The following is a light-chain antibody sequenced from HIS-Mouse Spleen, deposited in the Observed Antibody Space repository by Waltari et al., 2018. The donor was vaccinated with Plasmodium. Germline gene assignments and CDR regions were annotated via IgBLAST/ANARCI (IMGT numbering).Light chain of an antibody. CDR2: STN. CDR1: SGQVSTSYY. J-gene: IGLJ2*01. Sequence: QTVVTQEPSFSVSPGGTVTLTCGLSSGQVSTSYYPSWYQQTPCQAPRTLIYSTNTRSSGVPDRFSGSILGNKAALTITGAQADDESDYYCVLYMGSGIWVFGGGTKLTVL. CDR3: VLYMGSGIWV. V-gene: IGLV8-61*01.